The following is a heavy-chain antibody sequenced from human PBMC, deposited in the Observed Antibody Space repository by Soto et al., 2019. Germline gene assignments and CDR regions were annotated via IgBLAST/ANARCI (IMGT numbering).Heavy chain of an antibody. D-gene: IGHD2-2*01. Sequence: PGGSLRLSCAASGFTFSSYGMHWVRQAPGKGLEWVAVISYDGSNKYYADSVKGRFTISRDNSKNTLYLQMNSLRAEDTAVYYCAKDRGYCSSTSCDEIVFLIDYWGQGTLVTVSS. V-gene: IGHV3-30*18. CDR1: GFTFSSYG. J-gene: IGHJ4*02. CDR2: ISYDGSNK. CDR3: AKDRGYCSSTSCDEIVFLIDY.